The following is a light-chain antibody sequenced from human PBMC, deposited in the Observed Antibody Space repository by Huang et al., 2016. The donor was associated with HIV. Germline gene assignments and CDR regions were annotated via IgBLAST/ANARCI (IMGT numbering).Light chain of an antibody. CDR1: LTSPSDF. Sequence: TVLTQSPCTLSLSPGERATLSCRASLTSPSDFVAWYQQKPGQPPRLLMFGASNRATGIPGRFSGSGSGTDFTLSISELGPEDFAVYYCQQYGSSLQELTFGGGTKVEVK. CDR3: QQYGSSLQELT. V-gene: IGKV3-20*01. J-gene: IGKJ4*01. CDR2: GAS.